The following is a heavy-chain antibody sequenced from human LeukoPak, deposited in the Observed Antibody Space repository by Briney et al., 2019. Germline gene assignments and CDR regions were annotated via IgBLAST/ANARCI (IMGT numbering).Heavy chain of an antibody. Sequence: SETLSLTCAVYGGSFSGYYWSWIRQPPGKGLEWIGETNHSGSTNYNPSLKSRVTISVDTSKNQFSLKLSSVTAADTAVYYCARPLNRYCSGGSCYSHYFDYWGQGTLVTVSS. CDR2: TNHSGST. V-gene: IGHV4-34*01. J-gene: IGHJ4*02. CDR1: GGSFSGYY. CDR3: ARPLNRYCSGGSCYSHYFDY. D-gene: IGHD2-15*01.